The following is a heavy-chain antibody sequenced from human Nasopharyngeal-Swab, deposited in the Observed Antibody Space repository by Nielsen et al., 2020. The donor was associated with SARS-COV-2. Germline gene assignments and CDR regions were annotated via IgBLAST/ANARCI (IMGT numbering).Heavy chain of an antibody. CDR2: TYSGGSST. CDR3: AKDLTYYYDSSGYNREGYYYYGMDV. D-gene: IGHD3-22*01. V-gene: IGHV3-23*03. J-gene: IGHJ6*02. Sequence: WIRQPPGKGLEWVSVTYSGGSSTYYADSVKGRFTISRDNSKNTLYLQMNSLRAEDTAVYYCAKDLTYYYDSSGYNREGYYYYGMDVWGQGTTVTVSS.